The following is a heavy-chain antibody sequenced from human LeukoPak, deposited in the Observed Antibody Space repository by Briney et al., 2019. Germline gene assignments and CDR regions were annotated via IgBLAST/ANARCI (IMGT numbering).Heavy chain of an antibody. CDR2: IKQDGSEK. CDR3: AKGKDYVQYYYFGMDV. CDR1: GFTFSSYW. J-gene: IGHJ6*02. D-gene: IGHD4-17*01. V-gene: IGHV3-7*03. Sequence: GGSLRLSCAASGFTFSSYWMSWVRQAPGKGLEWVANIKQDGSEKYYVDSVKGRFTISRDNSKNTLYLQMNSLRAEDTAVYYCAKGKDYVQYYYFGMDVWGQGTTVIVSS.